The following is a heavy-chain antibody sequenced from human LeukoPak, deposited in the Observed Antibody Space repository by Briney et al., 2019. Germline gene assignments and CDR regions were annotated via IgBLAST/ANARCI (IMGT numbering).Heavy chain of an antibody. CDR1: GGTFSSYA. CDR3: ARVLRYYDILTGYYTEAHFDY. Sequence: SVKVSCKASGGTFSSYAISWVRQAPGQGLEWMGGIIPIFGTANYAQKFQGSVTITADESTSTAYMELSSLRSEDTAVYYCARVLRYYDILTGYYTEAHFDYWGQGTLVTVSS. V-gene: IGHV1-69*01. CDR2: IIPIFGTA. J-gene: IGHJ4*02. D-gene: IGHD3-9*01.